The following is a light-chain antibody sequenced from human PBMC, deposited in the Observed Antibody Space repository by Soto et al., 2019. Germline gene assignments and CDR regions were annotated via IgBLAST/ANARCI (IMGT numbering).Light chain of an antibody. J-gene: IGKJ4*01. CDR1: QSVSRN. CDR2: DAN. Sequence: EIVMTQSPATLSVSPGERATLSCRASQSVSRNLAWYQQTPGQAPRLLIYDANTRATGVPARFSGSGSGTDFNLTISSLQSEDSAVYYCQQFSDWPLTFGGGTKVQIK. V-gene: IGKV3-15*01. CDR3: QQFSDWPLT.